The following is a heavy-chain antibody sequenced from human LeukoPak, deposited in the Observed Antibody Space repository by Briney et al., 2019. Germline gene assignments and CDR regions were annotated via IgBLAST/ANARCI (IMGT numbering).Heavy chain of an antibody. CDR1: GYTFTSYY. Sequence: ASVKVSCKASGYTFTSYYMHWVRQAPGQGLEWMGIINPSGGSTSYAQKFQGRVTMTRDMSTSTAYMELSSLRSEDTAVYYCAGGDTAMVTGFISYYYYYMDVWGKGTTVTVSS. CDR3: AGGDTAMVTGFISYYYYYMDV. V-gene: IGHV1-46*01. J-gene: IGHJ6*03. D-gene: IGHD5-18*01. CDR2: INPSGGST.